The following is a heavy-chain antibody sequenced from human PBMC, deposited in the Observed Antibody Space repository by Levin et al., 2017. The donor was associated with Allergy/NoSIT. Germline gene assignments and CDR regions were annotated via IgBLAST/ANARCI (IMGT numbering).Heavy chain of an antibody. Sequence: AGGSLRLSCAASKFTFSTYWMNWVRQPPGKGLEWLANINEDGSEKYYVDSVQGRFTISRDNAKNSLYLHMNSLRAEDTAVYYCTRSFDYWGQGTLVTVSS. CDR1: KFTFSTYW. V-gene: IGHV3-7*01. CDR2: INEDGSEK. J-gene: IGHJ4*02. CDR3: TRSFDY.